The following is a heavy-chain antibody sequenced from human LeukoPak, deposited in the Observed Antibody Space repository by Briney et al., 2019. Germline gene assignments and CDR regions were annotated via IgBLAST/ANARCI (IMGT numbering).Heavy chain of an antibody. CDR2: ISSSSSYI. J-gene: IGHJ4*02. CDR3: ARFYIAARNYFDY. CDR1: GFTFSSYV. Sequence: GGSLRLSCAASGFTFSSYVMHWVRQAPGKGLEWVSSISSSSSYIYYADSVKGRFTISRDNAKNSLYLQMNSLRAEDTAVYYCARFYIAARNYFDYWGQGTLVTVSS. D-gene: IGHD6-6*01. V-gene: IGHV3-21*01.